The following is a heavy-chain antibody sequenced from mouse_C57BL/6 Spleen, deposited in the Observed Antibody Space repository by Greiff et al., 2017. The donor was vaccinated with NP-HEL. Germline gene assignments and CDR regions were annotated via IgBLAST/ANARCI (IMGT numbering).Heavy chain of an antibody. CDR3: TSAGDPPDY. CDR1: GYTFTDYE. Sequence: QVQLQQSGAELVRPGASVTLSCKASGYTFTDYEVHWVKQTPVHGLEWIGAIDPETGGTAYNQKFKGKAILTADKSSSTAYMELRSLTSEDSAVYYCTSAGDPPDYWGQGTTLTVSS. V-gene: IGHV1-15*01. CDR2: IDPETGGT. J-gene: IGHJ2*01.